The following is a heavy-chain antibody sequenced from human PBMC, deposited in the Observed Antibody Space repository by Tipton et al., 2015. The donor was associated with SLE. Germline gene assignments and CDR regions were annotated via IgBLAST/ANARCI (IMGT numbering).Heavy chain of an antibody. V-gene: IGHV4-34*01. Sequence: TLSLTCAVYGGSFSGYYWSWIRQPPGKGLEWIGEINHSESTNYNPSLKSRVTISVDTSKNQFSLKLSSVTAADTAVYYCATRRRLLITFGGVIVRESAFDIWGQGTMVTVSS. J-gene: IGHJ3*02. CDR3: ATRRRLLITFGGVIVRESAFDI. CDR2: INHSEST. D-gene: IGHD3-16*02. CDR1: GGSFSGYY.